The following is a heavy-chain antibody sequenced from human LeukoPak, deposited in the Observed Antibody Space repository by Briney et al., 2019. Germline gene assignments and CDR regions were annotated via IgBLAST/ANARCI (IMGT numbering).Heavy chain of an antibody. CDR2: INHSGST. Sequence: SETLSLTCAVYGGSFSGYYWSWIRQPPGKGLEWIGEINHSGSTNYNPSLKSRVTISVDTSKNQFSLKLSSVTAADTAVYYCARNPDGAVAGTDYWGQGTLVTVSS. CDR3: ARNPDGAVAGTDY. J-gene: IGHJ4*02. V-gene: IGHV4-34*01. CDR1: GGSFSGYY. D-gene: IGHD6-19*01.